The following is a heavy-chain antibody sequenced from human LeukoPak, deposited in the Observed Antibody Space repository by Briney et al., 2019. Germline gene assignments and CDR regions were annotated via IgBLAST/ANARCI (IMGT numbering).Heavy chain of an antibody. CDR3: ARIETATGPAGPAGY. Sequence: GGSLRLSCATSGFIFSTYALSWVRQAPGKGLEWASSISGSGGSTYHADSVKGRFTISRDSSKNTLYLQMNSLRADDTAVYYCARIETATGPAGPAGYWGQGTLVTVSS. J-gene: IGHJ4*02. CDR2: ISGSGGST. V-gene: IGHV3-23*01. D-gene: IGHD3-9*01. CDR1: GFIFSTYA.